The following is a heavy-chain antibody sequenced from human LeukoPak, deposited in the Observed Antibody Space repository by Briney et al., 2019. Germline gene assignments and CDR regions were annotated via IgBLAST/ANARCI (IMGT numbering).Heavy chain of an antibody. J-gene: IGHJ4*02. CDR2: ISSSSSYI. D-gene: IGHD5-12*01. Sequence: PGGSLRLSCAASGFTFSSYSMNWVRQAPGKGLEWVSSISSSSSYIYYADSVKGRFTISRDNAKNSLYLQMNSLRAEDTAVYYCARGGRAAEGFDYWGQGTLVTVSS. CDR1: GFTFSSYS. V-gene: IGHV3-21*01. CDR3: ARGGRAAEGFDY.